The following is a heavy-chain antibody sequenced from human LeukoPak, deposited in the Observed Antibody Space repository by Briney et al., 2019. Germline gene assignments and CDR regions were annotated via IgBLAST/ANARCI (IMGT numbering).Heavy chain of an antibody. V-gene: IGHV4-59*01. Sequence: SETLSLTCTVSGGSLTPYYWSWIRQPPGKRLEWIGYIYYSGSTNYNPSFASRVTMSIDTSKNQFSLRLSSMTAVDTAVYYCAKYIRDSGTYNFDYWGQGTLVTVSS. J-gene: IGHJ4*02. CDR1: GGSLTPYY. D-gene: IGHD1-14*01. CDR2: IYYSGST. CDR3: AKYIRDSGTYNFDY.